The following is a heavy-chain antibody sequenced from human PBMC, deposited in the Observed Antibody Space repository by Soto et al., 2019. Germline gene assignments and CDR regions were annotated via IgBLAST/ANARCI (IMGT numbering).Heavy chain of an antibody. CDR1: GGSISSSSYY. CDR3: ARPRHSSSLGGFDY. CDR2: IYYSGSI. D-gene: IGHD6-13*01. V-gene: IGHV4-39*01. J-gene: IGHJ4*02. Sequence: SETLSLTCSVSGGSISSSSYYWGWIRQPPGKGLEWIGSIYYSGSIYYNPSLKSRVTISVDTSKNQFSLKLSSVTAAETAVYYCARPRHSSSLGGFDYWGQGTLVTVSS.